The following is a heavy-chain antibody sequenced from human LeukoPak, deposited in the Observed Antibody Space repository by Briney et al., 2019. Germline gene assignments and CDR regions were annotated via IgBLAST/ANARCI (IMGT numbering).Heavy chain of an antibody. V-gene: IGHV3-48*01. CDR3: AKTQLIVVVPAAENWFDP. CDR1: GFTFSSYS. CDR2: ISSSSSTI. J-gene: IGHJ5*02. Sequence: GGSLRLSCAASGFTFSSYSMNWVRQAPGKGLEWVSYISSSSSTIYYADSVKGRFTISRDNAKNSLYLQMNSPRAEDTAVYYCAKTQLIVVVPAAENWFDPWGQGTLVTVSS. D-gene: IGHD2-2*01.